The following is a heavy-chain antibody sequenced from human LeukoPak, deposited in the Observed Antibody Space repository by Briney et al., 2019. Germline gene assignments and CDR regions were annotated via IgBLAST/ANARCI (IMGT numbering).Heavy chain of an antibody. Sequence: QTSETLSLTCAVSGGSISSGGYSWSWIRQPPGKGLEWIGYIYHSGSTYYNPSLKSRVTISVDRSKNPFSLKLSSVTAADTAGSYCSRVKRIVCGFDYWGQGTLVTVSS. D-gene: IGHD2-15*01. V-gene: IGHV4-30-2*01. CDR3: SRVKRIVCGFDY. CDR2: IYHSGST. CDR1: GGSISSGGYS. J-gene: IGHJ4*02.